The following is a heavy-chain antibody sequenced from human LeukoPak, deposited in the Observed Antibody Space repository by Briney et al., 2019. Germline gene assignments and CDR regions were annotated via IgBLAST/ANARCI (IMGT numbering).Heavy chain of an antibody. CDR2: ISWNSGSI. J-gene: IGHJ4*02. CDR3: AKGGDSSSWYYFDY. CDR1: GFTFDDYA. Sequence: GGSLRLSCAASGFTFDDYAMHWVRQAPGKGLEWVSGISWNSGSIGYADSVKGRFTISRDNAKNSLYLQMNSLTDEDTALYYCAKGGDSSSWYYFDYWGQGTLVTVSS. V-gene: IGHV3-9*01. D-gene: IGHD6-13*01.